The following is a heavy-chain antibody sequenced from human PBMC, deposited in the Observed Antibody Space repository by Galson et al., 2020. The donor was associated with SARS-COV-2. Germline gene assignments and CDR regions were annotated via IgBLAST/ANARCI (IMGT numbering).Heavy chain of an antibody. J-gene: IGHJ6*02. Sequence: GGSLRLPCAASGFTFSSYSMNWVRQAPGKGLGWVSSISSSSSYIYYADSVKGRFTISRDNAKNSLYLQMNSLRAEDTAVYYCATNPAGATHYYYYGMDVWGQGTTVTVSS. V-gene: IGHV3-21*01. CDR2: ISSSSSYI. D-gene: IGHD1-26*01. CDR1: GFTFSSYS. CDR3: ATNPAGATHYYYYGMDV.